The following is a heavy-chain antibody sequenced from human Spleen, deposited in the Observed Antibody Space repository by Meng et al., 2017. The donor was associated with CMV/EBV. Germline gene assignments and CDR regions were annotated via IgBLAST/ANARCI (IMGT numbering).Heavy chain of an antibody. CDR2: LNPNGRST. D-gene: IGHD5-12*01. CDR1: GYTFSNYY. V-gene: IGHV1-46*01. Sequence: KASGYTFSNYYMHWLRQVPGQGLEWMGILNPNGRSTNYAQKFQGRVTMTRDTSISTAYMQLTSLTSDDTAVYYCARGGVGLVATFPNWGQGTLVTVSS. J-gene: IGHJ4*02. CDR3: ARGGVGLVATFPN.